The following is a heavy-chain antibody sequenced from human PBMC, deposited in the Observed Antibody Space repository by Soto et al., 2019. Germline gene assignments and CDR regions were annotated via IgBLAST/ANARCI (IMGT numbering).Heavy chain of an antibody. CDR1: GFTFSSYG. CDR3: AREIAAAGRDYYYYGMDV. D-gene: IGHD6-13*01. CDR2: IWYDGSNK. J-gene: IGHJ6*02. V-gene: IGHV3-33*01. Sequence: QVQLVESGGGVVQPGRSLRLSCAASGFTFSSYGMHWVRQAPGKGLEWVAVIWYDGSNKYYADSVKGRFTISRDNSKNTLYLQMNSLRAEDTAVYYCAREIAAAGRDYYYYGMDVWGQGTTVTVSS.